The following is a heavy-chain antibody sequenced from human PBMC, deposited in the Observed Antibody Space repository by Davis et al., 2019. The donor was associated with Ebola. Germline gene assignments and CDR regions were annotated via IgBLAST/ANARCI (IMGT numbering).Heavy chain of an antibody. CDR2: INPNSGGT. CDR3: ARGSPDGSNYLYYFDY. V-gene: IGHV1-2*04. J-gene: IGHJ4*02. D-gene: IGHD4-11*01. CDR1: GYTFTGYY. Sequence: ASVKVSCKASGYTFTGYYMHWVRQAPGQGLEWMGWINPNSGGTNYAQKFQGWVTMTRDTSISTAYMELSSLRSEDTAVYYCARGSPDGSNYLYYFDYWGQGTLVTVSS.